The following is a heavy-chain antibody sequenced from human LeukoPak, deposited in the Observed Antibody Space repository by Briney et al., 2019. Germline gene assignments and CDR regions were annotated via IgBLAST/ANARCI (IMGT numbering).Heavy chain of an antibody. D-gene: IGHD3/OR15-3a*01. CDR2: MNLDGREK. V-gene: IGHV3-7*01. CDR1: GFTFGDYA. CDR3: ARDDGFSSYSY. Sequence: GGSLRLSCTASGFTFGDYAMSWFRQAPGKGLEWVANMNLDGREKYYVDSVKGRFTISRDNAKNSLYLQMNSLTAEDTAVYYCARDDGFSSYSYWGQGALVTVSS. J-gene: IGHJ4*02.